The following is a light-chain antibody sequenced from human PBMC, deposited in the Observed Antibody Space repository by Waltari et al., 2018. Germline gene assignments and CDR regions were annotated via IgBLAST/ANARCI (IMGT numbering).Light chain of an antibody. J-gene: IGLJ2*01. V-gene: IGLV3-1*01. CDR1: KLGYNY. CDR2: QDS. CDR3: QAWDSSNVV. Sequence: SYELTQPPSVSVSPGQTASITCSGDKLGYNYAFWYQQKPGQSPVLVIYQDSKRPSGIPERFSGSNSGNTATLTISGTQAMDEADYYCQAWDSSNVVFGGGTKLTVL.